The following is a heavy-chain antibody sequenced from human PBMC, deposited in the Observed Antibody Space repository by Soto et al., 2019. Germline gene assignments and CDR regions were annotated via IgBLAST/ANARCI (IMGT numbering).Heavy chain of an antibody. J-gene: IGHJ3*02. Sequence: SETLSLTCAVYGGSFSGYYWSWIRQPPGKGLEWIGEINQSGSTSYKPSLKSRVTISVDTSKNQFSLKLNSVTAADTAVYYCGRGGEQWLVDAFDIWGQGKMVTVSS. V-gene: IGHV4-34*01. CDR2: INQSGST. CDR1: GGSFSGYY. D-gene: IGHD6-19*01. CDR3: GRGGEQWLVDAFDI.